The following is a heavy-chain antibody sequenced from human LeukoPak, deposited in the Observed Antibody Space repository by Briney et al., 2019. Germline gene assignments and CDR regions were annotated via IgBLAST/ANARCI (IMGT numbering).Heavy chain of an antibody. Sequence: PSETLSLTCTVSGGSISSSSYYWSWIRQPAGKGLEWIGRIYTSGSTNYNPSLKSRVTISVDTSKNQFSLKLSSVTAADTAVYYCARGYRWLRSAPDYWGQGTLVTVSS. V-gene: IGHV4-61*02. J-gene: IGHJ4*02. CDR2: IYTSGST. CDR1: GGSISSSSYY. D-gene: IGHD5-12*01. CDR3: ARGYRWLRSAPDY.